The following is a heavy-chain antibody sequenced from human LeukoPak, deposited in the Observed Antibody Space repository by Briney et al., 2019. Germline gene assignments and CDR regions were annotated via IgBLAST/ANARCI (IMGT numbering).Heavy chain of an antibody. Sequence: GGSLRLSCAASGFTFSSYAMHWVRQAPGKGLEWVAVIWYDGSNKYYADSVKGRFTISRDNSKNIVYLQMNSLRAEDTAVYYCARVSGGDGYKDDVFDIWGQGTMVTVSS. CDR1: GFTFSSYA. V-gene: IGHV3-33*08. J-gene: IGHJ3*02. CDR3: ARVSGGDGYKDDVFDI. CDR2: IWYDGSNK. D-gene: IGHD5-24*01.